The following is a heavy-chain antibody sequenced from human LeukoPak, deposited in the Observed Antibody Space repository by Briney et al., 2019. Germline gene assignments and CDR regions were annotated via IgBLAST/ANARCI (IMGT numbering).Heavy chain of an antibody. D-gene: IGHD3-10*01. CDR3: VRDRITIVRGVLNYFDP. CDR2: INPNSGDT. CDR1: GYTFINHY. Sequence: ASVKVSCKASGYTFINHYIHWVRQAPGQGLEWMGWINPNSGDTNYARKFQGRVTMTTDTSMSTAYMEVSRLRSDDTAVYYCVRDRITIVRGVLNYFDPWGQGTLVTVSS. J-gene: IGHJ5*02. V-gene: IGHV1-2*02.